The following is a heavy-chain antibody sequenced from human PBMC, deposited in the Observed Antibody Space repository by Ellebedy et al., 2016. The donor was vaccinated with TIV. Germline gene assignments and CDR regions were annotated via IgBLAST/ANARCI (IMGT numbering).Heavy chain of an antibody. Sequence: AALVKVSCKASGYTFSKYAIYWVRQAPGQRLEWMGRINAGNGYTKYSQKFEGRVTFTRDTSASTAYMELSSLRSEDTAVYYCARSEAISWFDPWGQGTLVTVSS. CDR3: ARSEAISWFDP. D-gene: IGHD2-2*02. CDR1: GYTFSKYA. J-gene: IGHJ5*02. CDR2: INAGNGYT. V-gene: IGHV1-3*01.